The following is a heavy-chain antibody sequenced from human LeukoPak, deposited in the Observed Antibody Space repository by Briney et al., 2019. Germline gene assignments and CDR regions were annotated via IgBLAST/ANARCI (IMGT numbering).Heavy chain of an antibody. CDR3: ARQSGDGYNWGAFDI. D-gene: IGHD5-24*01. J-gene: IGHJ3*02. Sequence: GESLKISCEGSGYSFTSYRIGWVRQMPGKGLEWMGIIYPGDSDTRYSLSFQGQVTISADKSISTAYLQWSSLKASDTAMYYCARQSGDGYNWGAFDIWGQGTMVTVSS. CDR1: GYSFTSYR. V-gene: IGHV5-51*01. CDR2: IYPGDSDT.